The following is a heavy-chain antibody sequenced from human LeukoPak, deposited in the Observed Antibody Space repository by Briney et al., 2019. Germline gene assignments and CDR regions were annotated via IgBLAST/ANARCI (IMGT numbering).Heavy chain of an antibody. CDR1: GGSITINNYY. CDR2: IYYSGST. D-gene: IGHD1-26*01. Sequence: SETLSLTCTVSGGSITINNYYWGWIRQPPGKGLEWIGSIYYSGSTYYNPSLKSRVTISVDTSKNKFSLKLNSVTAADTAVYYCARPAYRGSYYDAFDIWGQGTMVTVSS. J-gene: IGHJ3*02. CDR3: ARPAYRGSYYDAFDI. V-gene: IGHV4-39*01.